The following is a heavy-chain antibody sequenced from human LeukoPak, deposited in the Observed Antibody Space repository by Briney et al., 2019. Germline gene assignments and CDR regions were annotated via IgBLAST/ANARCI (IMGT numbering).Heavy chain of an antibody. CDR1: GFTFSSYG. V-gene: IGHV3-7*01. D-gene: IGHD3-3*01. Sequence: GGSLRLSCAASGFTFSSYGMSWVRQAPGKGLEWVANIKQDGSEKYYVDSVKGRFSISRDNAKNSLYLQMNSLRAEDTAVYYCARDWSGGGVDYWGQGTLVTVSS. J-gene: IGHJ4*02. CDR2: IKQDGSEK. CDR3: ARDWSGGGVDY.